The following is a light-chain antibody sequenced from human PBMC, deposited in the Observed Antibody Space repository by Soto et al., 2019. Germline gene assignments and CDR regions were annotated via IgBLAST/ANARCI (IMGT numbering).Light chain of an antibody. CDR1: QSITNN. J-gene: IGKJ2*01. Sequence: EIVMTQSPATLSVSPGERATLSCRASQSITNNLAWYQQKPGQAPRLIIYGASTRATAIPARFRGSGFGTEFTLTISSLQSEDFAVYYCQQYNDWPPSTFGQGTKVEI. V-gene: IGKV3-15*01. CDR2: GAS. CDR3: QQYNDWPPST.